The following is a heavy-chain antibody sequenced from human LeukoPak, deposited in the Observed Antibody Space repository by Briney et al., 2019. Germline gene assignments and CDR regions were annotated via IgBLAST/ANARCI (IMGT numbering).Heavy chain of an antibody. V-gene: IGHV3-48*01. J-gene: IGHJ3*02. CDR2: ISSSSSTI. CDR3: ARGVPLGAFDI. Sequence: GGSLRLSCAASGFTFSKYAMNWVRQAPGKGLEWVSYISSSSSTIYYADSVKGRFTISRDNAKNSLYLQMNSLRAEDTAVYYCARGVPLGAFDIWGQGTMVTVSS. CDR1: GFTFSKYA. D-gene: IGHD3-3*01.